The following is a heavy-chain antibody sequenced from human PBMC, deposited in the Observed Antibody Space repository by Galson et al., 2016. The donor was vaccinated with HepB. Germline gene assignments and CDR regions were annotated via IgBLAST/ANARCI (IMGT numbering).Heavy chain of an antibody. CDR3: ARGSGSYLGWVFDL. CDR1: GFILSTYP. CDR2: ISYDGSKK. Sequence: SLRLSCAASGFILSTYPIHWVRQAPDKGLEWEAVISYDGSKKYYVDSLKGRFTISRDNSRSTVYLQMNSLRADDTAVYYCARGSGSYLGWVFDLWGRGALVTVSS. J-gene: IGHJ2*01. D-gene: IGHD1-26*01. V-gene: IGHV3-30-3*01.